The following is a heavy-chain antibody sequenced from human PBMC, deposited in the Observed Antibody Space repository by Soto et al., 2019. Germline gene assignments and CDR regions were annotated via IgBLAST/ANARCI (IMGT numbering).Heavy chain of an antibody. J-gene: IGHJ4*02. CDR1: GFTFSSYS. CDR3: ARGVQVSSGYYHY. Sequence: PGGSLRLSCAASGFTFSSYSMNWVRQAPGKGLEWVAVISYDGSNKYYADSVKGRFTISRDNSKNTLYLQMNSLRAEDTAVYYCARGVQVSSGYYHYWGQGTLVTVSS. V-gene: IGHV3-30*03. D-gene: IGHD3-22*01. CDR2: ISYDGSNK.